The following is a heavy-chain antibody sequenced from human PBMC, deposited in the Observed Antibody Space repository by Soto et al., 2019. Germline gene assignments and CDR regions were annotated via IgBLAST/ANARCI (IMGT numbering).Heavy chain of an antibody. Sequence: QVQLVQSGAEVERPGASVKVSCKASGYTFTSYDINWVRQATGQGLEWMGWMNPNSGNTGYAQKFQGRVTMTRNTSISTAYMDLSSLRSEDTAVYYCARERGGRSSYRFDPWGQGTLVTVSS. D-gene: IGHD6-13*01. J-gene: IGHJ5*02. CDR3: ARERGGRSSYRFDP. V-gene: IGHV1-8*01. CDR1: GYTFTSYD. CDR2: MNPNSGNT.